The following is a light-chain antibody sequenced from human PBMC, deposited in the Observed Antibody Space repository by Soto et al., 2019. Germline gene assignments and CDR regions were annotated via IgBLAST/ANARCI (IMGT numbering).Light chain of an antibody. CDR2: HAS. CDR1: QSISSW. J-gene: IGKJ4*01. CDR3: QQYNSYPLT. V-gene: IGKV1-5*03. Sequence: DIQMTQSPSTLSASVGDRVTITCRAIQSISSWLAWYQQKPGKAPKLLIYHASSLESGVPSRFSGSGSGTEFYLSISSLQPDDFATYYCQQYNSYPLTFGGGTKVEIK.